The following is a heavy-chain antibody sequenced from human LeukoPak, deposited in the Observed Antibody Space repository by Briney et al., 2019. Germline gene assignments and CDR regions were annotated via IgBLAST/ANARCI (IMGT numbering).Heavy chain of an antibody. CDR2: IYYSGST. CDR3: ARGHNYGHLWDY. CDR1: GGSISSYY. D-gene: IGHD5-18*01. J-gene: IGHJ4*02. Sequence: SETLSLTCTVSGGSISSYYWSWIRQPPGKGLEWIGYIYYSGSTNYNPSLKSRVTISVDTSKNQFSLKLSSVTAADTAVYYCARGHNYGHLWDYWGQGTLVTVSS. V-gene: IGHV4-59*01.